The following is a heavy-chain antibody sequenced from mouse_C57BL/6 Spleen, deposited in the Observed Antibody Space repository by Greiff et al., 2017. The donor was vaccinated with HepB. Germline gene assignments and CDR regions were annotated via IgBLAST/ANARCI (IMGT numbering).Heavy chain of an antibody. CDR3: ARRTTLVEDFDY. D-gene: IGHD1-1*01. CDR1: GFTFSDYG. Sequence: EVKLVESGGGLVKPGGSLKLSCAASGFTFSDYGMHWVRQAPEKGLEWVAYISSGSSTIYYADTVKGRFTISRDNAKNTLFLQMTSLRSEDTAMYYGARRTTLVEDFDYWGQGTTLTVSS. CDR2: ISSGSSTI. J-gene: IGHJ2*01. V-gene: IGHV5-17*01.